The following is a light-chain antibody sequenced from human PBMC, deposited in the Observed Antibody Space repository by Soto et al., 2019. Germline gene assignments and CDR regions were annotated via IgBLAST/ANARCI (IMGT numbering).Light chain of an antibody. J-gene: IGLJ3*02. CDR2: EGS. V-gene: IGLV2-23*01. CDR1: SSDVGTYNL. Sequence: QSALTQPASVSGSPGQSITISCTGTSSDVGTYNLVSWYQQHPGKAPKLMIYEGSQRPSGVSNRFSGSKSGNTASLKISGLQAEDEADYYCCSYAGSDTWVFGGGTKLTVL. CDR3: CSYAGSDTWV.